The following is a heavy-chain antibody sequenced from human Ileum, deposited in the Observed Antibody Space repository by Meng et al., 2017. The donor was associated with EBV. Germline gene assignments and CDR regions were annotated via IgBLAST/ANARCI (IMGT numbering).Heavy chain of an antibody. CDR1: GGSISVINW. J-gene: IGHJ4*02. Sequence: QVKLQESGPGLVNPSGTLPLTCAFSGGSISVINWWSWVRQSPEKGLEWIGEMSDSGITHYNPSLKSRVTISADKSNNQFSLKLTSVTSADTAVYFCAKNGEKYFEYWGQGTLVTVSS. V-gene: IGHV4-4*02. CDR2: MSDSGIT. CDR3: AKNGEKYFEY.